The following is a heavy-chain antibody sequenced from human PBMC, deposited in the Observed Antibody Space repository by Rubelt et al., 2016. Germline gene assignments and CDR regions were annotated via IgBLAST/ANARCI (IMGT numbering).Heavy chain of an antibody. J-gene: IGHJ4*02. Sequence: QLQLQESGPGLVEPSETLSLTCTVSGGSISSTTYYWGWIRQPPGKGLEWIGNIYYSGSTNYNPSLKSRVTISMDTSKNRFSWRLGCVTAADTAVYYCARGRYTRGGRGSLNYWGQGTLVTVSS. CDR3: ARGRYTRGGRGSLNY. CDR2: IYYSGST. V-gene: IGHV4-39*02. D-gene: IGHD3-16*01. CDR1: GGSISSTTYY.